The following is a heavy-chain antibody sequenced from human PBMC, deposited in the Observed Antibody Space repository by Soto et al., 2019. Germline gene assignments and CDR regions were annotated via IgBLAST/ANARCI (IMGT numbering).Heavy chain of an antibody. V-gene: IGHV5-51*01. J-gene: IGHJ5*02. CDR2: IYPGDSDT. Sequence: PGESLKISCKGSGYSFTSYLIGLVRQMPGKGLEWMGIIYPGDSDTRYSPSFQGQVTISADKSISTAYLQWSSLKASDTAMYYCARHSLSLAAGYWFDPWGQGTLVTVSS. CDR1: GYSFTSYL. CDR3: ARHSLSLAAGYWFDP. D-gene: IGHD6-13*01.